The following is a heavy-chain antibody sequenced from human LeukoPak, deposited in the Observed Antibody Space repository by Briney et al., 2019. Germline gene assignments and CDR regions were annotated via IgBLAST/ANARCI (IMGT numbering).Heavy chain of an antibody. Sequence: GGSLRLSCAASGFTFSSYAMSWVRQAPGKGLEWVSAISGSGGSTYYADSVKGRFTISRDNSKNTLYLQMNSLRAEDTAVYYCARGRFGESPWYYYYMDVWGTGTTVTISS. CDR3: ARGRFGESPWYYYYMDV. V-gene: IGHV3-23*01. D-gene: IGHD3-10*01. J-gene: IGHJ6*03. CDR1: GFTFSSYA. CDR2: ISGSGGST.